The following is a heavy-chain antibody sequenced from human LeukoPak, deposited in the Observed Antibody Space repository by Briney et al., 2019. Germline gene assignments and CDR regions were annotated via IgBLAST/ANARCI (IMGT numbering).Heavy chain of an antibody. V-gene: IGHV3-23*01. J-gene: IGHJ4*02. CDR1: GFTFSSYA. D-gene: IGHD5-12*01. CDR3: AEVQSGNKFDD. CDR2: ISDSSGGIT. Sequence: PGGSLRLSCAASGFTFSSYAMSWVRQAPGKAPEWVSAISDSSGGITYYADSVKGRFTISRDNSKNTLYLQMNSLRAEDTAVYYCAEVQSGNKFDDWGQGTLVTVSS.